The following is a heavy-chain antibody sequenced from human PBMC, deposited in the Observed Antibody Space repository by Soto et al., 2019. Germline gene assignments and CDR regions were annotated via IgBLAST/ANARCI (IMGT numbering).Heavy chain of an antibody. CDR3: WRGLDDSSGEHGDAFDI. J-gene: IGHJ3*02. Sequence: QVQLVESGGGLVKPGGSLRHSCAASGFTFSDYYMSWIRQAPGKGLEWVSYISSSGSTIYYADSVKGRLTISRDNAKNSLYLQTNSLRAEDTAVYYCWRGLDDSSGEHGDAFDIWGQGTMVTVSS. CDR2: ISSSGSTI. D-gene: IGHD3-22*01. V-gene: IGHV3-11*01. CDR1: GFTFSDYY.